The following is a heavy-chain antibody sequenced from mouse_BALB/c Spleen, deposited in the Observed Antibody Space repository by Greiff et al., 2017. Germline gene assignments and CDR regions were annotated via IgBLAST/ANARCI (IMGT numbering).Heavy chain of an antibody. CDR2: INPSSGYT. V-gene: IGHV1-4*01. Sequence: VQLQQSGAELARPGASVKMSCKASGYTFTSYTMHWVKQRPGQGLEWIGYINPSSGYTNYNQKFKDKATLTADKSSSTAYMQLSSLTSEDSAVYYCARLLRLPYAMDYWGQGTSVTVSS. CDR1: GYTFTSYT. J-gene: IGHJ4*01. CDR3: ARLLRLPYAMDY. D-gene: IGHD1-2*01.